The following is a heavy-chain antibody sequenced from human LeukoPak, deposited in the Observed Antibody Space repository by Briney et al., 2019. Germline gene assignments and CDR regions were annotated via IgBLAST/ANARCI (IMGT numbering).Heavy chain of an antibody. J-gene: IGHJ5*02. CDR2: ISSSGDNT. D-gene: IGHD1-26*01. CDR3: ARFHTGSYRGFDP. V-gene: IGHV3-48*03. Sequence: GGSLRLSCAAYRFTLSNYEMNWVRQAPGKGLEWISDISSSGDNTDYADAVKGRFTISRDNAKNSLYLQMNSLRVEDTAVYYCARFHTGSYRGFDPWGQGTLVTVSS. CDR1: RFTLSNYE.